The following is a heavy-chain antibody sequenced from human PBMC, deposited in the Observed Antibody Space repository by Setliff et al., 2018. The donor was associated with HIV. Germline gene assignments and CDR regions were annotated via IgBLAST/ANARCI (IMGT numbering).Heavy chain of an antibody. D-gene: IGHD3-3*01. Sequence: PGGSLRLSCAVSGFTVDSSYMAWVRQAPGKGLEWVSVIFLGGSTYLADSVKDRFTISRDNSKNTLYLQMNRLRAEDTAVYYCARARLYYNFWSGYPYYFDYWGQGALVTVSS. CDR3: ARARLYYNFWSGYPYYFDY. CDR1: GFTVDSSY. CDR2: IFLGGST. J-gene: IGHJ4*02. V-gene: IGHV3-53*01.